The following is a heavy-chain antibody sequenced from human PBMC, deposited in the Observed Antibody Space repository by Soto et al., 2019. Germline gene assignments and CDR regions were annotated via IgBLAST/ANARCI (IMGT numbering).Heavy chain of an antibody. V-gene: IGHV4-59*08. CDR3: ARHFTDAFDI. CDR1: GGSISSYY. Sequence: SETLSLTCTVSGGSISSYYWSWIRQPPGKGLEWIGYIYYSGSTNYNPSLKSRVTISVDTSKNQFSLKLSSVTAADTAVYYCARHFTDAFDIWGQGTMVTVSS. J-gene: IGHJ3*02. CDR2: IYYSGST.